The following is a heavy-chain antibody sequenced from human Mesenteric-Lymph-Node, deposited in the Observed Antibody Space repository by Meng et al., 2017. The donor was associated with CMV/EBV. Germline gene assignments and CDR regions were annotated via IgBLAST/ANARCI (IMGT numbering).Heavy chain of an antibody. CDR3: ARDGEYTFPVDF. D-gene: IGHD2/OR15-2a*01. CDR1: GGSISSYY. CDR2: IYDSGST. Sequence: SETLSLTCTVSGGSISSYYWSWIRQPPGKGLEWIGYIYDSGSTNYNPSLKSRVTISVDTSKNQFSLKLSSVTAADTAVYYCARDGEYTFPVDFWGQGTLVTVSS. J-gene: IGHJ4*02. V-gene: IGHV4-59*01.